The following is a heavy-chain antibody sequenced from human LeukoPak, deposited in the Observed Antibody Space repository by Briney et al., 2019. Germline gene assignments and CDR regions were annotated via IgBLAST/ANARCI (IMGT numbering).Heavy chain of an antibody. Sequence: GGSLRLSCAVSGFTFSNYGMYWVRQAPGKGLEWVAVIWYDGSNKYYADSVKGRFTISRDNSKNTLYLQMNSLRAEDTAVYYCAMFGLVAAIDSWGQGTLVTVSS. D-gene: IGHD5-12*01. J-gene: IGHJ4*02. CDR1: GFTFSNYG. CDR2: IWYDGSNK. V-gene: IGHV3-33*01. CDR3: AMFGLVAAIDS.